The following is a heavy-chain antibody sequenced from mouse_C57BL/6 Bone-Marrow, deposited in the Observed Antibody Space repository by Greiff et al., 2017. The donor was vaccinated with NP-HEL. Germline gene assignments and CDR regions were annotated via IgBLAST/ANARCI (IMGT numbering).Heavy chain of an antibody. Sequence: QVQLQQPGAELVMPGASVKLSCKASGYTFTSYWMHWVKQRPGQGLEWIGEIDPSDSYTNYNQKFKGKSTLTVDKSSSTAYMQLSSLTSEDSAVYDCAREGGNPWFAYWGQGTLVTVSA. CDR2: IDPSDSYT. CDR1: GYTFTSYW. V-gene: IGHV1-69*01. D-gene: IGHD2-1*01. CDR3: AREGGNPWFAY. J-gene: IGHJ3*01.